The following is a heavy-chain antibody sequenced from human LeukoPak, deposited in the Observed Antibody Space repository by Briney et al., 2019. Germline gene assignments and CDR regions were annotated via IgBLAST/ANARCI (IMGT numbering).Heavy chain of an antibody. D-gene: IGHD5-12*01. J-gene: IGHJ6*02. CDR2: ISGSGGST. CDR3: AKATRSGYSGYEFDHYYYGMDV. CDR1: GFTFSSYA. Sequence: GGSLRLSCAASGFTFSSYAMSWVRHAPGKGLEWVSAISGSGGSTYYADSVKGRFTISRDNSKNTLYLQMNSLRAEDTAVYYCAKATRSGYSGYEFDHYYYGMDVWGQGTTVTVSS. V-gene: IGHV3-23*01.